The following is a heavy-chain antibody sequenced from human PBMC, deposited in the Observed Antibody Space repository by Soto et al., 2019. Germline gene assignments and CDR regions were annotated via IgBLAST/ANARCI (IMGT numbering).Heavy chain of an antibody. CDR2: ISDYNGNT. CDR3: ARDGYYDSGSYGMDV. V-gene: IGHV1-18*01. D-gene: IGHD3-10*01. J-gene: IGHJ6*02. CDR1: GYTFNNYG. Sequence: QVQLVQSGAEVKKPGASVKVSCKTSGYTFNNYGISWVRQAPGQGLEWMGWISDYNGNTNYPQKFQGRVTMTTDTSTXTVYMVLTSLRSDDTAVYYCARDGYYDSGSYGMDVWGRGTTVTVSS.